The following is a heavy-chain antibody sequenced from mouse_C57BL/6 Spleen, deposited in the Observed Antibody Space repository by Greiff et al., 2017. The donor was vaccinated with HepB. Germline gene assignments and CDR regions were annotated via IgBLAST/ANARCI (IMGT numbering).Heavy chain of an antibody. D-gene: IGHD2-1*01. CDR3: ARGGGNYWDFDV. V-gene: IGHV2-2*01. Sequence: VMLVESGPGLVQPSQSLSITCTVSGFSLTSYGVHSVRQSPGKGLEWLGVIWSGGSTDYNAAFISRLSISKDNSKSQVFFKMNSLQADDTAIYYCARGGGNYWDFDVWGTGTTVTVSS. J-gene: IGHJ1*03. CDR2: IWSGGST. CDR1: GFSLTSYG.